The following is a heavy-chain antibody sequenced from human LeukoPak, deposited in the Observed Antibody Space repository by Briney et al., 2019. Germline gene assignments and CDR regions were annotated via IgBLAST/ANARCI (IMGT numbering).Heavy chain of an antibody. V-gene: IGHV3-23*01. CDR2: ISGSGGST. CDR1: GFTFSSYA. J-gene: IGHJ5*02. Sequence: GGSLRLSCAASGFTFSSYAMSWVRQAPGKGLEWVSAISGSGGSTYYADSVKGRFTISRDNSKNTLYLQMNSLRAEDTAVYYCAKDLYLTFGHNQDLRYGSGSYYEPWGQGTLVTVSS. CDR3: AKDLYLTFGHNQDLRYGSGSYYEP. D-gene: IGHD3-10*01.